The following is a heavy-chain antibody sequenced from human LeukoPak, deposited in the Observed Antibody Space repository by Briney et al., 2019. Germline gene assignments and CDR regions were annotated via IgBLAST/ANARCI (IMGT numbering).Heavy chain of an antibody. Sequence: PGGSLRLSCAASGFTFSDYYMSWIRQAPGKGLEWVSYISSSGSTIYYADSVKGRFTISRDNAKNPLYLQMNSLRAEDTAVYYCARDRDYSSSCPDYWGQGTLVTVSS. V-gene: IGHV3-11*01. CDR3: ARDRDYSSSCPDY. J-gene: IGHJ4*02. CDR1: GFTFSDYY. CDR2: ISSSGSTI. D-gene: IGHD6-13*01.